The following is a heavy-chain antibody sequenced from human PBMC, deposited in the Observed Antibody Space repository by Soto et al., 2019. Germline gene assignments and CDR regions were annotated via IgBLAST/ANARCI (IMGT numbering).Heavy chain of an antibody. D-gene: IGHD3-22*01. CDR2: ISGSGGST. Sequence: GGSLRLSCAASGFTFSSYAMSWVRQAPGKGLEWVSAISGSGGSTYYADSVKGRFTISRDNSKNTLYLQMNSLRAEDTAVYYCAKAPTYYYDSSGYYIDYWGQGTLVTVSS. V-gene: IGHV3-23*01. CDR1: GFTFSSYA. J-gene: IGHJ4*02. CDR3: AKAPTYYYDSSGYYIDY.